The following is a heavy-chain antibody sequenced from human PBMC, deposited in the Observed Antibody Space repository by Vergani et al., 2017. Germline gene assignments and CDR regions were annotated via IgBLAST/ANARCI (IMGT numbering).Heavy chain of an antibody. D-gene: IGHD3-10*02. CDR2: ITPYNVNT. CDR1: GYTFTAYV. CDR3: AREMFGVAVLDV. J-gene: IGHJ6*02. Sequence: QVQLVQSGAEVKKPGASVKVSCKASGYTFTAYVTSWVRQAPGQGLEWMGWITPYNVNTNYAQKLQGRVTMTTDTPTSTAYMELRSLRSDDTAVYYGAREMFGVAVLDVWGQGTTVTVSS. V-gene: IGHV1-18*01.